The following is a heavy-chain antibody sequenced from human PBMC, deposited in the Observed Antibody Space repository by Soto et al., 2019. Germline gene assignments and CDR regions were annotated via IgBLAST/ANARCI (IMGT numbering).Heavy chain of an antibody. J-gene: IGHJ4*02. Sequence: AXVKVSCKTSGYTFTSYGIRWVRQAPGQGLEWMGWISAYNGNTNYAQKLQGRVTMTTDTSTSTAYMELRSLRSDDTAVYYCARLSDPGSWFDYWGQGTLVTVSS. CDR2: ISAYNGNT. D-gene: IGHD3-10*01. CDR3: ARLSDPGSWFDY. V-gene: IGHV1-18*01. CDR1: GYTFTSYG.